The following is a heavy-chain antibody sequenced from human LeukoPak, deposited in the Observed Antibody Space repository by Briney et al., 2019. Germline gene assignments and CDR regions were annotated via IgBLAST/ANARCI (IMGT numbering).Heavy chain of an antibody. D-gene: IGHD3-10*02. Sequence: GGSLRLSCAASGFTFSDYYMSWIRQAPGKGLEWVSYISSSGSTIYYADSVKGRFTISRDNSKNTLYLQMNSLRAEDTAVYYCAKDVYGEFFWWGDYWGQGTLVTVSS. J-gene: IGHJ4*02. V-gene: IGHV3-11*01. CDR1: GFTFSDYY. CDR2: ISSSGSTI. CDR3: AKDVYGEFFWWGDY.